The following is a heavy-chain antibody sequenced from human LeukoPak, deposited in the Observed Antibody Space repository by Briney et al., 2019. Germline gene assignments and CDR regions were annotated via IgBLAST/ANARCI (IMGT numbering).Heavy chain of an antibody. CDR2: IGTGGSIT. CDR3: ARILEGYHYYMDV. V-gene: IGHV3-11*04. Sequence: GGSLRLSCALSVVTFSDYYMSWIRQAPGKGLQWVSYIGTGGSITYYADSVKGRFTISRDNAKNSLYLQMNSLRVEDTAVYYCARILEGYHYYMDVWGKGTTVTVS. J-gene: IGHJ6*03. CDR1: VVTFSDYY.